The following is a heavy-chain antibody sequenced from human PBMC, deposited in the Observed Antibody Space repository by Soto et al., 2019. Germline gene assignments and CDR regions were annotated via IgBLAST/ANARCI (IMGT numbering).Heavy chain of an antibody. J-gene: IGHJ4*02. D-gene: IGHD5-12*01. V-gene: IGHV3-9*01. CDR2: ISWNSGSI. CDR1: GFTFDDYA. Sequence: GGSLRLSCAASGFTFDDYAMHWVRQAPGKGLEWVSGISWNSGSIGYADSVKGRFTISRDNAKNSLYLQMNSLRAEDTALYYCAKAISGYYSSFDYWGQGTLVTVSS. CDR3: AKAISGYYSSFDY.